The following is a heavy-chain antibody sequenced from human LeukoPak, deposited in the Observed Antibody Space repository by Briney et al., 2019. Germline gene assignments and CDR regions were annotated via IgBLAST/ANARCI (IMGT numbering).Heavy chain of an antibody. D-gene: IGHD6-19*01. J-gene: IGHJ4*02. CDR3: AKDQGDLYSSGCSH. CDR2: ISYDGSNK. Sequence: GRSLRLSCAASGFTFSSYGMHWVRQAPGKGLEWVAVISYDGSNKYYADSVKGRFTISRDNSKNTLYLQMNSLRAEDTAVYYCAKDQGDLYSSGCSHWGQGTLVTVSS. V-gene: IGHV3-30*18. CDR1: GFTFSSYG.